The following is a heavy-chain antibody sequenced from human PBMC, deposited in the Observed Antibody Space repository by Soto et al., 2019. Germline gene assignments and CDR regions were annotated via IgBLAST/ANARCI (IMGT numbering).Heavy chain of an antibody. CDR3: ATSSVSRLLNHWYFDL. Sequence: PSETLSLTCSVSGGSISSSDYYWGWVRQPPGKGLEWIGSISFGVTTYYSPSLRSRLTISIDTSNNQFSLKLSSVTAADTAVYYCATSSVSRLLNHWYFDLWGRGT. V-gene: IGHV4-39*01. J-gene: IGHJ2*01. CDR1: GGSISSSDYY. CDR2: ISFGVTT.